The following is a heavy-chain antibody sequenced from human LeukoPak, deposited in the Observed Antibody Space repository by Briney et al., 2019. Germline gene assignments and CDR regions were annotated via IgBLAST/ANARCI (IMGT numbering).Heavy chain of an antibody. V-gene: IGHV1-46*01. CDR1: GYTFTSYD. D-gene: IGHD3-3*02. J-gene: IGHJ5*02. CDR3: ARDPPGELISSPNATRFDP. CDR2: INPSGGST. Sequence: GASVKVSCKASGYTFTSYDINWVRQAPGQGLEWMGIINPSGGSTSYAQKFQGRVTMTRDMSTSTVYMELSSLRSEDTAVYYCARDPPGELISSPNATRFDPWGQGTLVTVSS.